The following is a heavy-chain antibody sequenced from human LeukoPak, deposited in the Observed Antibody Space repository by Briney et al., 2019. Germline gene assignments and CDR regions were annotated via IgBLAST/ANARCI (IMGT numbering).Heavy chain of an antibody. Sequence: PGRSLRLSCAASGFTFSTYAMHWVRQAPGKGLEWVAVISYDGSNKYYADSVKGRFTISRDNSKNTLYLQMNSLRAEDTAVYYCAKDPLQAYYYDSSGPFDYWGQGTLVTVSS. CDR2: ISYDGSNK. CDR1: GFTFSTYA. V-gene: IGHV3-30*04. J-gene: IGHJ4*02. CDR3: AKDPLQAYYYDSSGPFDY. D-gene: IGHD3-22*01.